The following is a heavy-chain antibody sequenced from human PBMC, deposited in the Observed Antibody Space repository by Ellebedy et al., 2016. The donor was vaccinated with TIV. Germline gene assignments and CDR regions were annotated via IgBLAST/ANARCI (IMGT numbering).Heavy chain of an antibody. D-gene: IGHD2-2*01. CDR2: IYYSGST. Sequence: MPSETLSLTCTVSGGSISSYYWSWIRQPPGKGLEWIGYIYYSGSTNYNPSLKSRVTISVDTSKNQFSLKLSSVTAADTAVYYCARVAPIVVVPALFDYWGQGTLVTVSS. J-gene: IGHJ4*02. V-gene: IGHV4-59*01. CDR3: ARVAPIVVVPALFDY. CDR1: GGSISSYY.